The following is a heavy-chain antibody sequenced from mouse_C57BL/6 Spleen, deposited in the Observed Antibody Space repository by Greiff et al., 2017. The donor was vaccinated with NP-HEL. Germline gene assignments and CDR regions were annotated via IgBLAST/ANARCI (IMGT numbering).Heavy chain of an antibody. CDR1: GFSLTSYG. J-gene: IGHJ3*01. V-gene: IGHV2-2*01. CDR2: IWSGGST. Sequence: VKLVESGPGLVQPSQSLSITCTVSGFSLTSYGVHWVRQSPGKGLEWLGVIWSGGSTDYNAAFISRLSISKDNSKSQVFFKMNSLQADDTAIYYCARREGYDGFAYWGQGTLVTVSA. CDR3: ARREGYDGFAY. D-gene: IGHD2-14*01.